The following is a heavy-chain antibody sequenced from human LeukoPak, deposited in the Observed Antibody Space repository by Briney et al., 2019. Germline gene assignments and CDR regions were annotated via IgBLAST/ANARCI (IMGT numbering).Heavy chain of an antibody. Sequence: SETLSLTCTVSGGSISSYYWSWIRQPAGKGLEWIGRIYTSGSTNYNPSLKSRVTMSVDTSKNQFSLDLSSVTAADTAVYYCARHGIVDSSRKYHFDYWGQGTLVTVSS. CDR3: ARHGIVDSSRKYHFDY. J-gene: IGHJ4*02. CDR1: GGSISSYY. D-gene: IGHD6-13*01. V-gene: IGHV4-4*07. CDR2: IYTSGST.